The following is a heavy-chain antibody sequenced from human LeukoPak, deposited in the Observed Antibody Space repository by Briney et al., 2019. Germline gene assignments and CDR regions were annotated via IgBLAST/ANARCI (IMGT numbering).Heavy chain of an antibody. D-gene: IGHD3-22*01. V-gene: IGHV1-18*01. CDR3: ARDDSSGYTNWFDP. CDR1: GYTFTSYG. CDR2: ISAYNGDT. Sequence: GASVKVSCKASGYTFTSYGISWVRQAPGQGLEWMGWISAYNGDTNYAQKLQGRVTMTTDTSTSTAYLELSSLRSEDTAVYYCARDDSSGYTNWFDPWGQGTLVTVSS. J-gene: IGHJ5*02.